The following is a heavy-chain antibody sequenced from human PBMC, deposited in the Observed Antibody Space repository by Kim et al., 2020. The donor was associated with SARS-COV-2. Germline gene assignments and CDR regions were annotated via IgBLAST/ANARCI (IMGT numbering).Heavy chain of an antibody. J-gene: IGHJ6*02. Sequence: GGSLRLSCAASGFTFSNYDMHWVRQAPGKGLEWVAVNRHDGNNEYYSDSVKGRFTISRDNSKNMLYLQMNSLRAEDTAVYYCARERTTWYFSYYFGMYVWGQGTTVT. CDR1: GFTFSNYD. CDR3: ARERTTWYFSYYFGMYV. CDR2: NRHDGNNE. D-gene: IGHD6-13*01. V-gene: IGHV3-33*01.